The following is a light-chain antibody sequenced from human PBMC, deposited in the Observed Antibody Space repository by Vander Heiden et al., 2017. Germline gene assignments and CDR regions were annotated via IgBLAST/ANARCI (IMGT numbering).Light chain of an antibody. J-gene: IGLJ3*02. Sequence: QSVLTQPPSASGTPGQRVTISCSGSSFNIGSNSVNWYQPLPGTAPKLLIYTNNQRPSGVPDRFSGSKSGTSASLAISGLQSEDEADYYCAAWDDSLNGLWVFGGGTKLTVL. CDR1: SFNIGSNS. CDR3: AAWDDSLNGLWV. CDR2: TNN. V-gene: IGLV1-44*01.